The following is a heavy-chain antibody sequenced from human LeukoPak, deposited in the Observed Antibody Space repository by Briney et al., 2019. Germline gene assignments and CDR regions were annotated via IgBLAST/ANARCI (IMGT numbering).Heavy chain of an antibody. CDR3: ARTLYYYDSSGYYQAFDI. J-gene: IGHJ3*02. D-gene: IGHD3-22*01. Sequence: SETLSLTCTVSGGSISSYYWSWIRQPPGKGLEWIGYIYYSGSTNYNPSLKSRVTISVDTSKNQFSLKLSSVTAADTAVYYCARTLYYYDSSGYYQAFDIWGQGTMVTVSS. CDR2: IYYSGST. CDR1: GGSISSYY. V-gene: IGHV4-59*08.